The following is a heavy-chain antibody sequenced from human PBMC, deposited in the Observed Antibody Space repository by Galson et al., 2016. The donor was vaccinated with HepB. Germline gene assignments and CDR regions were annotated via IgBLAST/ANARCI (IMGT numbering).Heavy chain of an antibody. CDR2: IYPGGST. CDR1: GLSVRFKY. V-gene: IGHV3-53*01. Sequence: SLRLSCAVSGLSVRFKYMTWVRQAPGQGPEWVSMIYPGGSTDYADSVKGRFTISRDTSKNTLYLQINNLRAEDTAVYYCATRDFGNFPYFDYWGQGTLVTVSS. J-gene: IGHJ4*02. CDR3: ATRDFGNFPYFDY. D-gene: IGHD4-11*01.